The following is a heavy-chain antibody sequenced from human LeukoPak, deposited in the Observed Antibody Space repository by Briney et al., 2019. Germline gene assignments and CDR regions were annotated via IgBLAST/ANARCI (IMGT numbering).Heavy chain of an antibody. CDR2: IYRSSNGETT. J-gene: IGHJ4*02. CDR1: GFTFSSYD. D-gene: IGHD6-19*01. CDR3: TXYSSGSCPF. V-gene: IGHV3-15*01. Sequence: GGSLRLSCAASGFTFSSYDMSWVRQAPGKGLEWVGRIYRSSNGETTDYGAPVKGRFTMSRDDSKNTLYLQMNSLKTEYTAVYYXTXYSSGSCPFXGQGTLVTVSS.